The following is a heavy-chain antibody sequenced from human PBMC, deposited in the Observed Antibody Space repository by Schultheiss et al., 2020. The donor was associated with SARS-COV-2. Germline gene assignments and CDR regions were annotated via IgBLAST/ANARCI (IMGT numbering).Heavy chain of an antibody. CDR2: INAGNGNT. CDR3: ARGPRRIQLWLFVSNWFDP. D-gene: IGHD5-18*01. CDR1: GYTFTSYA. V-gene: IGHV1-3*01. Sequence: ASVKVSCKASGYTFTSYAMHWVRQAPGQRLEWMGWINAGNGNTKYSQKFQGRVTITRDTSASTAYMELRSLRSDDTAVYYCARGPRRIQLWLFVSNWFDPWGQGTLVTVSS. J-gene: IGHJ5*02.